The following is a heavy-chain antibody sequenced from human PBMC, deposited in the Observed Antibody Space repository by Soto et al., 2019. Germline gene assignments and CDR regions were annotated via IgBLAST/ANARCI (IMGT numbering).Heavy chain of an antibody. Sequence: GGSLRLSCAASGFIFSNYGMHWVRQAPGKGLEWVATISYDGSNEYYADSVKGRSTISRDTSNTTVYLQMSSLRAEDTAVYYCTRDERHQLIAFFEYWGQGTLVTVSS. CDR1: GFIFSNYG. D-gene: IGHD3-16*01. J-gene: IGHJ4*02. CDR2: ISYDGSNE. CDR3: TRDERHQLIAFFEY. V-gene: IGHV3-30*12.